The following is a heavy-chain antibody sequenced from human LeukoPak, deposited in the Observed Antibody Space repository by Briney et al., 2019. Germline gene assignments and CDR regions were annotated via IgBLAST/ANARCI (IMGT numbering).Heavy chain of an antibody. Sequence: GGSLRLSCAASGFTVSSVYMSWVRQAPGKGLEWVSVIYSGGSTYYADSVKGRFTISRDNSKNTLYLQMNSLRAEDTAVYYCANTYSTSWYTCFTPWSPGTLVTVSS. D-gene: IGHD6-13*01. CDR3: ANTYSTSWYTCFTP. CDR1: GFTVSSVY. CDR2: IYSGGST. V-gene: IGHV3-53*05. J-gene: IGHJ5*02.